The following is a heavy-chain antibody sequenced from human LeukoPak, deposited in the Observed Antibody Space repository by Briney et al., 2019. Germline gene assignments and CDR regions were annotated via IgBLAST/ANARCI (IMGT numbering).Heavy chain of an antibody. CDR3: AKLFGSGTYYNYFHY. Sequence: PGGSLRLSCAASEFTFSSYAMSWVRQAPGKGLGWVSAISDSGGSTYYAESVKGRFTISRDNSRNTLYLQMISLWPDDTAVYYCAKLFGSGTYYNYFHYWGQGTLVTVSS. CDR2: ISDSGGST. CDR1: EFTFSSYA. J-gene: IGHJ4*02. D-gene: IGHD3-10*01. V-gene: IGHV3-23*01.